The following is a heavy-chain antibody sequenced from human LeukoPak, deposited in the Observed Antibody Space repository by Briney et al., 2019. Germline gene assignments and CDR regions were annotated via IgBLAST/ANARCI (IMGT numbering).Heavy chain of an antibody. CDR1: GLTFSSYA. CDR2: ISYDGSNK. J-gene: IGHJ4*02. D-gene: IGHD2-15*01. V-gene: IGHV3-30-3*01. CDR3: ARGQHYSVDYFDY. Sequence: GGSLRLSCAASGLTFSSYAMHWVRQAPGKGLEWVAVISYDGSNKYYADSVKGRFTISRDNSKNTLYLQMNSLRAEDTAVYYCARGQHYSVDYFDYWGQGTLVTVSS.